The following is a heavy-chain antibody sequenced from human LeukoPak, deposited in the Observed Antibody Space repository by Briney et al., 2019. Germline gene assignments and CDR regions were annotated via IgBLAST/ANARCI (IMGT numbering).Heavy chain of an antibody. V-gene: IGHV4-31*03. CDR1: GGSISSGGYY. J-gene: IGHJ4*02. Sequence: PSQTLSLTCTVYGGSISSGGYYLSWIRQHPGKGLEWIVYIYYSGSTYYNPSLKSRVTISVDTSKNQFSLKLSSVTAADTAVYYCARASSTSCTEGCYYFDYWGQGTLVTVSS. CDR3: ARASSTSCTEGCYYFDY. CDR2: IYYSGST. D-gene: IGHD2-2*01.